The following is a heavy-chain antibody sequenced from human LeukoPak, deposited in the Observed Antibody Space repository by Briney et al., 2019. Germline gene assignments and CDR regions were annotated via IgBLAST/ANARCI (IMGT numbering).Heavy chain of an antibody. D-gene: IGHD3-10*01. CDR3: AKAYGSGSYHLKDGMDV. J-gene: IGHJ6*02. V-gene: IGHV3-30*02. CDR2: IRSDGGNK. Sequence: GGSLRLSCVATGFTFSSYGMHWVRQAPGKGLEWVAFIRSDGGNKYYADSVKGRFTISRDNSKNSLYLQMNSLRAEDTALYYCAKAYGSGSYHLKDGMDVWGQGTTVTVSS. CDR1: GFTFSSYG.